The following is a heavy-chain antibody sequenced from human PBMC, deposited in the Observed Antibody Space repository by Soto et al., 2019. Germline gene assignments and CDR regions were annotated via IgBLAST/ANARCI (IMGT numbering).Heavy chain of an antibody. V-gene: IGHV3-30*18. CDR1: GFTFSSYG. D-gene: IGHD3-9*01. CDR3: AKDRSDILTGYYDY. CDR2: ISYDGSNK. J-gene: IGHJ4*02. Sequence: GGSLRLSCAASGFTFSSYGMHWVRQAPGKGLEWVAVISYDGSNKYYADSVKGRFTISRDNSKNTLYLQMNSLRAEDTAVYYCAKDRSDILTGYYDYWGRGTLVTVSS.